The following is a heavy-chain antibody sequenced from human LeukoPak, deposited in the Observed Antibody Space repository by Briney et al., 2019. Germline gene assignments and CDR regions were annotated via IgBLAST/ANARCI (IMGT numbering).Heavy chain of an antibody. D-gene: IGHD1-1*01. CDR3: ARVRNGLPDAFDI. CDR1: VYTHTGHY. J-gene: IGHJ3*02. CDR2: INPNSGGT. Sequence: GASVLHSCGVSVYTHTGHYMHWVRQAPGQGLEWMGWINPNSGGTNYAQKFQGRVTMTRDTSISTAYMELSRLRSDDTAVYYCARVRNGLPDAFDICGAGEMFTVSS. V-gene: IGHV1-2*02.